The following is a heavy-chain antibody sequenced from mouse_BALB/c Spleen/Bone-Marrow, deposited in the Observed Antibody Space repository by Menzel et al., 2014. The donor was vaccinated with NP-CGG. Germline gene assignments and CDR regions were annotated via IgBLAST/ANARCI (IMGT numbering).Heavy chain of an antibody. CDR3: ARKGYGNYHYYAMDY. Sequence: VHLVESGAELAKPGASVKMSCKASGYTFTSYWMYWIKQRPGQGLEWIGYINPSTGYTEYNQKFKDKATLTADKSSNTAYMQLSSLTSEDSAAYYCARKGYGNYHYYAMDYWGQGTSVTVSS. CDR1: GYTFTSYW. CDR2: INPSTGYT. D-gene: IGHD2-1*01. V-gene: IGHV1-7*01. J-gene: IGHJ4*01.